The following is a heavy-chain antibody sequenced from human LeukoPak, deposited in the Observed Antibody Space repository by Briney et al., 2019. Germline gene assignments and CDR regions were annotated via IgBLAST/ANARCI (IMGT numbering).Heavy chain of an antibody. CDR3: ARRTRFGDFMDY. CDR1: GASFSAYY. D-gene: IGHD3-10*01. V-gene: IGHV4-34*01. J-gene: IGHJ4*02. CDR2: INHTGIT. Sequence: SEALSLTCAVSGASFSAYYWSWIRQPPEKGLEWLGEINHTGITDYDPSLKSRVTISVDTSKNQFSLRLSSVTAADSAVYYCARRTRFGDFMDYWGQGTLVTVSS.